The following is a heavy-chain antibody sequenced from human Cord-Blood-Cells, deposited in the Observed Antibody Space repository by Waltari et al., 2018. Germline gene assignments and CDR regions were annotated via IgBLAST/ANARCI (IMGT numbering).Heavy chain of an antibody. CDR2: IYYSRST. D-gene: IGHD7-27*01. J-gene: IGHJ2*01. CDR1: GGSISSHY. CDR3: ARFPSTGDRAFDL. V-gene: IGHV4-59*11. Sequence: QVQLQESGPGLVKPSETLSLTCTVSGGSISSHYWSWIRQPPGKGLEWIGYIYYSRSTNYNPSLKSRVTISVDTSKNQFSLKLSSVTAADTAVYYCARFPSTGDRAFDLWGRGTLVTVSS.